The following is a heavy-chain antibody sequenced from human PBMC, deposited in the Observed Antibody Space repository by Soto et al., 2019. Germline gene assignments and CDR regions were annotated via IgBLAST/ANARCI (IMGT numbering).Heavy chain of an antibody. V-gene: IGHV4-39*01. Sequence: SETLSLTCTVSGGSISSSSYYWGWIRQPPGKGLEWIGSIYYSGSTYYNPSLKSRVTISVDTSKNQFSLKLSSVTAADTAVYYCASSPHYDFWSGYYSWFDPWGQGTLVTVSS. CDR1: GGSISSSSYY. CDR3: ASSPHYDFWSGYYSWFDP. J-gene: IGHJ5*02. CDR2: IYYSGST. D-gene: IGHD3-3*01.